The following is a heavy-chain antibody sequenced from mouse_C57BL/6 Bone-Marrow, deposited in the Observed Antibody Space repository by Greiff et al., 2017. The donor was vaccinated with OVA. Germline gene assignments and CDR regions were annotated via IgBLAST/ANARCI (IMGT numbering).Heavy chain of an antibody. J-gene: IGHJ3*01. CDR1: GYTFTSYW. V-gene: IGHV1-69*01. CDR3: ATFYYDPFAY. Sequence: QVQLQQSGAELVMPGASVKLSCKASGYTFTSYWMHWVKQRPGQGLEWIGEIDPSDSYTNYNQKFKGKSTLTVDKSSSTAYMQLSSLTSEDSAVYYCATFYYDPFAYWGQGTLVTVSA. CDR2: IDPSDSYT. D-gene: IGHD2-4*01.